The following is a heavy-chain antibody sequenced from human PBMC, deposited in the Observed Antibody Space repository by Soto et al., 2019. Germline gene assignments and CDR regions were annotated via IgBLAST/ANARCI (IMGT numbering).Heavy chain of an antibody. CDR3: AKDRLPTSGQRFYFDS. V-gene: IGHV3-23*01. J-gene: IGHJ4*02. Sequence: GGSLRLSCATSGFTFSTYAMTWVRQVPGRGLQWVSTILPDETGFYTVSVKGRFTISRDNYRGIVYLQMNDLWVEDAAIYYCAKDRLPTSGQRFYFDSWGQGXLVTVYS. CDR1: GFTFSTYA. CDR2: ILPDETG. D-gene: IGHD2-15*01.